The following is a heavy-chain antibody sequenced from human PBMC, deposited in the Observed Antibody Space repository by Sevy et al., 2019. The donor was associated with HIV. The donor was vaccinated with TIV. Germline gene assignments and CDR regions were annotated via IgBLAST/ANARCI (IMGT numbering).Heavy chain of an antibody. V-gene: IGHV3-33*01. CDR2: IWYDGSNK. D-gene: IGHD3-22*01. Sequence: GGSLRLSCAASGFTFSSYGMHWVHQAPGKGLEWVAVIWYDGSNKYYADSVKGRFTISRDNSKNTLYLQMNSLRAEDTAVYYCAREDYYDSSGYYYEVRGYFDYWGQGTLVTVSS. CDR3: AREDYYDSSGYYYEVRGYFDY. J-gene: IGHJ4*02. CDR1: GFTFSSYG.